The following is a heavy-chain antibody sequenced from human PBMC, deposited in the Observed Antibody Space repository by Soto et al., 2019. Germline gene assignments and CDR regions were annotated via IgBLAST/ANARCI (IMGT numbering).Heavy chain of an antibody. V-gene: IGHV4-34*01. CDR2: INHSGST. D-gene: IGHD3-10*01. CDR3: ATGRGVRGVIITTYYYYGLDV. J-gene: IGHJ6*02. CDR1: GGSFSGYY. Sequence: SETLSLTCAVYGGSFSGYYWSWIRQPPGKGLEWIGEINHSGSTNYNPSLKSRVTISVDTSKNQFSLKLSSVSAADTAVYYCATGRGVRGVIITTYYYYGLDVWGQGTTVTVS.